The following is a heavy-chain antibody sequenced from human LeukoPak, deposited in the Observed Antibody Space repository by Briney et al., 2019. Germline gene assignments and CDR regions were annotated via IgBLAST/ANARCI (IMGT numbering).Heavy chain of an antibody. Sequence: SETLSLTCTVSGGSISSSSYYWSWIRQPPGKGLEWIGEINHSGSTNYNPSLKSRVTISVDTSKNQFSLKLSSVTAADTAVYYCARGVNIVVVTAIQGHYFDYWGQGTLVTVSS. D-gene: IGHD2-21*02. CDR1: GGSISSSSYY. J-gene: IGHJ4*02. V-gene: IGHV4-39*07. CDR2: INHSGST. CDR3: ARGVNIVVVTAIQGHYFDY.